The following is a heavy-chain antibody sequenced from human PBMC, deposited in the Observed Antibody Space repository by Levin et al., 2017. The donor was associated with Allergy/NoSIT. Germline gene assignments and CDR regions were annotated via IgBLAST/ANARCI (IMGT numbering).Heavy chain of an antibody. D-gene: IGHD7-27*01. J-gene: IGHJ1*01. CDR1: GFSFNTYA. CDR2: INGSGVST. CDR3: AKDPGSWHFQN. V-gene: IGHV3-23*01. Sequence: PGGSLRLSCVASGFSFNTYAMTWVRQAPGKGLEWVSGINGSGVSTYYADSVKGRFTISRDNSKNTVYLQMNSLRAEDTAIYYCAKDPGSWHFQNWGQGTLVTVSS.